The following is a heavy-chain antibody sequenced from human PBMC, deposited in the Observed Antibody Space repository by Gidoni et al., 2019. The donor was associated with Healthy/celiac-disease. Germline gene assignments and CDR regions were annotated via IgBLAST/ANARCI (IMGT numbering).Heavy chain of an antibody. CDR2: IYYSGST. J-gene: IGHJ6*02. D-gene: IGHD3-3*01. Sequence: QVQLQESGPGLVKPSETLSLTCTVSGGSISSYYWSWIRQPPGKGLEWIGYIYYSGSTNYNPSLKSRVTISVDTSKNQFSLKLSSVTAADTAVYYCARDMKPYYDFWSGYYSHYYYGMDVWGQGTTVTVSS. CDR3: ARDMKPYYDFWSGYYSHYYYGMDV. V-gene: IGHV4-59*01. CDR1: GGSISSYY.